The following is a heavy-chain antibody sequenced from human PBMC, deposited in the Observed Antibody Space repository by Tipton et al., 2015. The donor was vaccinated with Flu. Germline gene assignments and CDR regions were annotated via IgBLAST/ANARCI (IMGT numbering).Heavy chain of an antibody. CDR1: GFTFSSYG. D-gene: IGHD6-13*01. Sequence: GSLRLSCEASGFTFSSYGMHWVRQVTGKGLEWVSGIGASGDTHYAGSVKGRFTISRENAKNSLYLQMDSLRAGDTAVYYCTRGPLPDSNWYNGMDVWGQGTTVTVFS. J-gene: IGHJ6*02. CDR2: IGASGDT. CDR3: TRGPLPDSNWYNGMDV. V-gene: IGHV3-13*01.